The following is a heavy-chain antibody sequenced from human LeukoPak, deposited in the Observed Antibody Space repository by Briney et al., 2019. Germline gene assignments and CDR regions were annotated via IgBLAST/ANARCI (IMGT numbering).Heavy chain of an antibody. Sequence: PGGSLRLSCAASGFTFSSYAMHWVRQAPGKGLEWVSGISDSGGSTYYADSVKGRFTISRDNSKNTLYLQMSSLRAEDTAAYYCARSDSGSYNYWGQGTLVTVSS. V-gene: IGHV3-23*01. D-gene: IGHD1-26*01. CDR3: ARSDSGSYNY. CDR2: ISDSGGST. J-gene: IGHJ4*02. CDR1: GFTFSSYA.